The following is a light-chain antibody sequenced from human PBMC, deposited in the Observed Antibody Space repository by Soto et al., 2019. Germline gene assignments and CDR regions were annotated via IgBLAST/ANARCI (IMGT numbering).Light chain of an antibody. Sequence: DIQMTQSPSTLSASVGDRVAITCRASQTFGRWLAWFQQKPGKAPKLLIYEASNLQSGVPSRFSGSGSGTKFTLTISSLQPDDFATYYCQQYNSYLWTFGQGTKVDI. CDR3: QQYNSYLWT. CDR1: QTFGRW. J-gene: IGKJ1*01. V-gene: IGKV1-5*03. CDR2: EAS.